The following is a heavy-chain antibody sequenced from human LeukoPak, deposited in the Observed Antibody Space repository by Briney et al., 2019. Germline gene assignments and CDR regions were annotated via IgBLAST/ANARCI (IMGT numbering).Heavy chain of an antibody. CDR2: IYYIGST. V-gene: IGHV4-31*03. Sequence: SQTLSLTCTVSSGSISSGAYYWSWIRQHPGMGLEWIGYIYYIGSTYYNPSLKSRVTISVDTSKNQFSLKLSSVTAADTAMYYCARSSGRYYYYFDYWGQGTLVTVSS. J-gene: IGHJ4*02. CDR3: ARSSGRYYYYFDY. D-gene: IGHD3-22*01. CDR1: SGSISSGAYY.